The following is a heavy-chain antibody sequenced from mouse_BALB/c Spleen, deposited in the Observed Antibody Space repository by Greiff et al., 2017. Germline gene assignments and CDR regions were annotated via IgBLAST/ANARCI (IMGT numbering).Heavy chain of an antibody. J-gene: IGHJ2*01. CDR3: ARQLFDY. V-gene: IGHV5-9-3*01. Sequence: EVQLVESGGGLVKPGGSLKLSCAASGFAFSSYAMSWVRQTPEKRLEWVATISSGGSYTYYPDSVKGRFTISRDNAKNTLYLQMSSLRSEDTAMYYCARQLFDYWGQGTTLTVSS. CDR1: GFAFSSYA. CDR2: ISSGGSYT.